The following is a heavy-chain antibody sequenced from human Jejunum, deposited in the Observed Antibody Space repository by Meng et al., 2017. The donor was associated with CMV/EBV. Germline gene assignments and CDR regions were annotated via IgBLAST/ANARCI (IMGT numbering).Heavy chain of an antibody. D-gene: IGHD3-3*01. J-gene: IGHJ6*02. V-gene: IGHV3-30-3*01. CDR1: TFCTYS. CDR3: ARVRSTNFGVVIYALDV. Sequence: TFCTYSLHWVRQAPGTWLEWVAVISYDGSSQYYSDSVRGLFTISRDDSNNRLYLQMSSLRGEGAAVYYCARVRSTNFGVVIYALDVWGQGTTVTVSS. CDR2: ISYDGSSQ.